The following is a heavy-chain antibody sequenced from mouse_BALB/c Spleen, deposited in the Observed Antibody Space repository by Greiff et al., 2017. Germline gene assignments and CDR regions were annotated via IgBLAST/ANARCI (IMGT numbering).Heavy chain of an antibody. CDR2: IDPANGNT. CDR1: GFTITDTY. CDR3: ARTAPHALDY. D-gene: IGHD1-2*01. V-gene: IGHV14-3*02. Sequence: DVQLQESGADLVKPGASLTFSCTASGFTITDTYMHWVRQRPEQGLEWLGRIDPANGNTKYDPKFQGKAIITADTSSNTAYLQLSSLTSEDNAVDYCARTAPHALDYWGQGTSVTVSS. J-gene: IGHJ4*01.